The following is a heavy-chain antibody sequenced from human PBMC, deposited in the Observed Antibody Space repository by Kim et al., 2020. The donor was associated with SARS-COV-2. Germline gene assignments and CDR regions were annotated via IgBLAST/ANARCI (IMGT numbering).Heavy chain of an antibody. Sequence: DSVKRRFTISRDNAKNSLYLQMNSLRAEDTAVYYCARVPRSGPLRYFDYWGQGTLVTVSS. J-gene: IGHJ4*02. D-gene: IGHD2-15*01. V-gene: IGHV3-21*01. CDR3: ARVPRSGPLRYFDY.